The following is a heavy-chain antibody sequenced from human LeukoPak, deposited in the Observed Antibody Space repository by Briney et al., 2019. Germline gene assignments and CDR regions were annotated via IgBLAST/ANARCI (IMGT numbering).Heavy chain of an antibody. CDR2: ICTAGDT. D-gene: IGHD1-1*01. V-gene: IGHV3-13*01. Sequence: GGSLRLSCAASVFTFSGYDMHWVRQATGKGLEWVSAICTAGDTYYTGYVKGRFTISRENAKNSLYLQMNSLRAGDTAVYYCARVAKERVGGVYYFDYWGQGTLVTVSS. J-gene: IGHJ4*02. CDR3: ARVAKERVGGVYYFDY. CDR1: VFTFSGYD.